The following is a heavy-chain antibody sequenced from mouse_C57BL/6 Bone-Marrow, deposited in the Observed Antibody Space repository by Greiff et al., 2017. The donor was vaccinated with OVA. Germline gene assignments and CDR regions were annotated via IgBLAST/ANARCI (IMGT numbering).Heavy chain of an antibody. D-gene: IGHD1-1*01. J-gene: IGHJ4*01. CDR2: IWGDGST. CDR3: ALFTTVVEDYAMDY. V-gene: IGHV2-3*01. Sequence: VQGVESGPGLVAPSQSLSITCTVSGFSLTSYGVSWVRQPPGKGLEWLGVIWGDGSTNYHSALISRLSISKDNSKSQVFLKLNSLQTDDTATYYCALFTTVVEDYAMDYWGQGTSVTVSS. CDR1: GFSLTSYG.